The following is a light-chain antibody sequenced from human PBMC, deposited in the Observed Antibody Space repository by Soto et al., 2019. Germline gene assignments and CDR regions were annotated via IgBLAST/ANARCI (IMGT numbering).Light chain of an antibody. V-gene: IGLV4-69*01. CDR2: LNSDGSH. CDR3: QTWSTDIRV. J-gene: IGLJ3*02. Sequence: QRVLTQPPSASASLGASVKLTCTLSSGNNSYAIAWHQQQPEKGPRYLMKLNSDGSHSKGDGIPDRFSGSSSGAERYLTISSLQSEDEADYYCQTWSTDIRVFGGGTKLTVL. CDR1: SGNNSYA.